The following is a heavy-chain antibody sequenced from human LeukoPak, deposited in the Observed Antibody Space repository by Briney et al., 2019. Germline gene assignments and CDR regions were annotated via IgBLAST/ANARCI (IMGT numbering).Heavy chain of an antibody. Sequence: GGSLRLSCAASGSTFSSYWMNWARQAPGKRLEWVASINHNGNVNYYVDSVKGRFTISRDNAKNSLYLQMSNLRAEGTAVYFCARGGGLDVWGQGATVTVSS. J-gene: IGHJ6*02. CDR2: INHNGNVN. V-gene: IGHV3-7*03. CDR1: GSTFSSYW. D-gene: IGHD3-16*01. CDR3: ARGGGLDV.